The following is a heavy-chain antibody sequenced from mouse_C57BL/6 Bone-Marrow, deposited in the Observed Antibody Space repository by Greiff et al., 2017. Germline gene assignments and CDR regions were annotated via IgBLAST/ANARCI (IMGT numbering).Heavy chain of an antibody. CDR1: GFTFSSYA. Sequence: VQLQESGGGLVKPGGSLKLSCAASGFTFSSYAMSWVRQTPEKRLEWVATISDGGSYTYYPDNVKGRFTFSRDNAKNNLYLQMSHLKSEDTAMYDCARAGGLPLYYYAMDYWGQGTSVTVSS. CDR3: ARAGGLPLYYYAMDY. D-gene: IGHD2-4*01. CDR2: ISDGGSYT. V-gene: IGHV5-4*01. J-gene: IGHJ4*01.